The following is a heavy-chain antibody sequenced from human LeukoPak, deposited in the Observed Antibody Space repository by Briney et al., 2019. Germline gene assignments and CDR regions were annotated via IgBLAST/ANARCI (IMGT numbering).Heavy chain of an antibody. Sequence: GGSLRLSCAASGFTFSSYSMTWVRQAPGKGLEWVSYISSSSSTIYYADSVKGRFTISRDNSKNTLYLQMNSLRAEDTAVYYCARVGKTYYYGSGSYYDYWGQGTLVTVSS. J-gene: IGHJ4*02. D-gene: IGHD3-10*01. CDR2: ISSSSSTI. CDR1: GFTFSSYS. CDR3: ARVGKTYYYGSGSYYDY. V-gene: IGHV3-48*01.